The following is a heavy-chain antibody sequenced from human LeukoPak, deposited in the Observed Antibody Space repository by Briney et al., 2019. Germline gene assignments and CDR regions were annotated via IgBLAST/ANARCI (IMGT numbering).Heavy chain of an antibody. CDR1: GFTFSSYA. CDR2: IIPILGIA. CDR3: ARAHGDYSERYYGMDV. V-gene: IGHV1-69*04. J-gene: IGHJ6*02. D-gene: IGHD4-17*01. Sequence: GGSLRLSCAASGFTFSSYAISWVRQAPGQGLEWMGRIIPILGIANYAQKFQGRVTITADKSTSTAYMELSSLRSEDTAVYYCARAHGDYSERYYGMDVWGQGTTVTVSS.